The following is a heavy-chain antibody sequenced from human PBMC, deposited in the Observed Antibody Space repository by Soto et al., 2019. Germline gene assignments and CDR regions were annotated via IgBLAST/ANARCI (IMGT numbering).Heavy chain of an antibody. CDR3: ARHLSLNYYYYYMDV. Sequence: QVQLQQWGAGLLKPSETLSLTCAVYGGSFSGYYWSWIRQPPGKGLEWIGEIIHSGSTNYNPSLKSRVTISVDTSKNQFSLRLSSVTAADTAVYYCARHLSLNYYYYYMDVWGKGTTVTVSS. CDR2: IIHSGST. J-gene: IGHJ6*03. CDR1: GGSFSGYY. V-gene: IGHV4-34*12.